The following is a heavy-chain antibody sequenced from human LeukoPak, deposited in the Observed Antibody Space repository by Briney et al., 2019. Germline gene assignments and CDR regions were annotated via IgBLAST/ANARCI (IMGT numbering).Heavy chain of an antibody. V-gene: IGHV4-39*01. CDR3: ATRDYDSSGNDAFDI. D-gene: IGHD3-22*01. J-gene: IGHJ3*02. CDR2: IYYSGST. CDR1: GGSISSSSYY. Sequence: SETLSLTCTVSGGSISSSSYYWGWIRQPPGKGLEWIGNIYYSGSTYYNPSLKSRVTTSVDTSKNQFSLKLSSVTAADTAVYYCATRDYDSSGNDAFDIWGQGTMVTVSS.